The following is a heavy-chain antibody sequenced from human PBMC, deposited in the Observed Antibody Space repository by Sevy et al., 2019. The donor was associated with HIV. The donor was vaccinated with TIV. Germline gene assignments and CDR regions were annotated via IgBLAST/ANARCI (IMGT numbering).Heavy chain of an antibody. CDR3: ARVIEYSSSSPAGMDV. V-gene: IGHV1-18*04. Sequence: ASVKVSCKASGYTFTSYGISWVRQAPGQGLEWMGWISAYNGNTNYAQKLQGRVTMTTDTSTSTVYMELRSLRSDDTAVYYCARVIEYSSSSPAGMDVWGQGTTVTVSS. J-gene: IGHJ6*02. CDR2: ISAYNGNT. D-gene: IGHD6-6*01. CDR1: GYTFTSYG.